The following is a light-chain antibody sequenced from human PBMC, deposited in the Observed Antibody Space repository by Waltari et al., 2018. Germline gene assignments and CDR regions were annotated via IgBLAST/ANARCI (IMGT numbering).Light chain of an antibody. Sequence: DIVMTQSPDSLAVSLGERAPSNCKSIQGVLYSSNNKNYLAWYHQKPGQPPKLLIYWASTRESGVPDRFSGSGSGTDFTLTISSLQAEDVAVYYCQQYYSTPFTFGPGTKVDIK. V-gene: IGKV4-1*01. CDR1: QGVLYSSNNKNY. J-gene: IGKJ3*01. CDR2: WAS. CDR3: QQYYSTPFT.